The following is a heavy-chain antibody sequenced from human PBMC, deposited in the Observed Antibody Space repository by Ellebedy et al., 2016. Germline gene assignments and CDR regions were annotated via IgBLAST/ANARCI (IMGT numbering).Heavy chain of an antibody. CDR2: SWYDGSTD. CDR3: AMCSGGSCYSGDYFDY. Sequence: GGSLRLSCVASGFTFNRYGIHWVRQAPGKGLEWLAVSWYDGSTDYYGDSVKGRFTVSRDTSKNTVFLHMNSLRGEDTAVYYCAMCSGGSCYSGDYFDYWGQGTLVTVSS. J-gene: IGHJ4*02. CDR1: GFTFNRYG. D-gene: IGHD2-15*01. V-gene: IGHV3-33*08.